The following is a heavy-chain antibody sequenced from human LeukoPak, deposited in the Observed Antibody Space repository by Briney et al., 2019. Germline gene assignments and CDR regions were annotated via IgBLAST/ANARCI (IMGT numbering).Heavy chain of an antibody. CDR1: GYTCTSYG. J-gene: IGHJ6*02. D-gene: IGHD3-22*01. V-gene: IGHV1-18*01. Sequence: ASVKVSCKASGYTCTSYGISWVRQAPGQGLEWVGWISAYNGNTNYAQKLQGRVTMTTDTSTSTAYMELRSLGSDDTAVYYCARDYYDSSGYQPMDVWGQGTTVTVSS. CDR2: ISAYNGNT. CDR3: ARDYYDSSGYQPMDV.